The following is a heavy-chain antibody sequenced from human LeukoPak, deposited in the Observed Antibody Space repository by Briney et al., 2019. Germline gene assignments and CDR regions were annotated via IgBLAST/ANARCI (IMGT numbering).Heavy chain of an antibody. Sequence: GSSVKVSCKASGGTFSSYAISWVRQALGQGLEWMGGIIPIFGTANYAQEFQGRVTITTDESTSTAYMELSSLRSEDTAVYYCARASSGWSHFDYWGQGTLVTVSS. D-gene: IGHD6-19*01. J-gene: IGHJ4*02. CDR1: GGTFSSYA. V-gene: IGHV1-69*05. CDR3: ARASSGWSHFDY. CDR2: IIPIFGTA.